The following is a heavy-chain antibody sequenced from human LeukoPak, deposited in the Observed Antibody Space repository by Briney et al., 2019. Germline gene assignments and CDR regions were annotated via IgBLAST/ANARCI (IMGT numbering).Heavy chain of an antibody. Sequence: PSETLSLTCTVSGVSISSSNSYWGWIRQPPGKGLEWIGYIYYSGSTNYKPSLKSRVTISVDTSKNQFSLKLSSVTAADTAVYYCARGGYYGLGNDFRFDPWGQGTLVTVSS. J-gene: IGHJ5*02. D-gene: IGHD3-10*01. CDR1: GVSISSSNSY. CDR2: IYYSGST. CDR3: ARGGYYGLGNDFRFDP. V-gene: IGHV4-61*05.